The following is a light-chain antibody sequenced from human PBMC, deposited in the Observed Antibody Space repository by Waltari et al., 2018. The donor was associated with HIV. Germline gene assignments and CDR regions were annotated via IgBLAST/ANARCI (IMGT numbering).Light chain of an antibody. CDR1: NSNIGSNT. CDR3: ATWDDSLNGWV. V-gene: IGLV1-44*01. Sequence: QSVLTQPPSASGTPGQRVTISSSGCNSNIGSNTVNRYQQLPGPPPRLLIFSNNQRPSGVPDRFSGSKSGTSASLAISGLQSEDEADYYCATWDDSLNGWVFGGGTKLTVL. J-gene: IGLJ3*02. CDR2: SNN.